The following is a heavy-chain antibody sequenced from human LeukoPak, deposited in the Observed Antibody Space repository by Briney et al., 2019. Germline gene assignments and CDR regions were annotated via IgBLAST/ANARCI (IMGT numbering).Heavy chain of an antibody. CDR2: IRYDGSNK. J-gene: IGHJ5*02. Sequence: PGGSLRLSCAASGFTFSSYGMHWVRQAPGKGLEGVAFIRYDGSNKYYADSVKGRFTISRDNCKNTLYLQMNSLRAEDTAVYYCARVRLAARNWFDPWGQGTLVTVSS. D-gene: IGHD6-13*01. CDR1: GFTFSSYG. V-gene: IGHV3-30*02. CDR3: ARVRLAARNWFDP.